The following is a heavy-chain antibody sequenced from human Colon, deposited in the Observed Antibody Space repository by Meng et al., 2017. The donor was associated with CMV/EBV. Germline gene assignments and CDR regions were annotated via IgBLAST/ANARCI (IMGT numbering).Heavy chain of an antibody. Sequence: KVSCKGPGYSFTGHWIAWVRQTPGKGLEWMGIIYPADSDTRYSPSFQGHVTISADKSISTAYLQWSSLKASDTAMYYCARGGLADFDYWGQGALVTVSS. CDR3: ARGGLADFDY. V-gene: IGHV5-51*01. J-gene: IGHJ4*02. D-gene: IGHD3-16*01. CDR1: GYSFTGHW. CDR2: IYPADSDT.